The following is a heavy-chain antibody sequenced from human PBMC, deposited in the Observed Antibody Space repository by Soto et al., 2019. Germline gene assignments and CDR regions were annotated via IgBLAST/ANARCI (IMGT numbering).Heavy chain of an antibody. CDR1: GFTFSSYG. CDR3: AKGRARRLYCSGGSCYFFGY. Sequence: PGGSLRLSCAASGFTFSSYGMHWVRQAPGKGLEWVAVISYDGSNKYYADSVKGRFTISRDNSKNTLYLQMNSLRAEDTAVYYCAKGRARRLYCSGGSCYFFGYWGQGTLVTVYS. J-gene: IGHJ4*02. V-gene: IGHV3-30*18. D-gene: IGHD2-15*01. CDR2: ISYDGSNK.